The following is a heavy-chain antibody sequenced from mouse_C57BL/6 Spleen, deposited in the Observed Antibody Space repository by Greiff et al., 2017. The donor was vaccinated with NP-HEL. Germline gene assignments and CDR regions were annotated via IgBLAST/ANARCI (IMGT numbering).Heavy chain of an antibody. Sequence: EVQGVESGGGLVKPGGSLKLSCAASGFTFSDYGMHWVRQAPEKGLEWVAYISSGSSTIYYADTVKGRFTISGDNAKNTLFLQMTSLRSEDTAMYYCARPAGTGAMDYWGQGTSVTVSS. V-gene: IGHV5-17*01. CDR1: GFTFSDYG. CDR3: ARPAGTGAMDY. J-gene: IGHJ4*01. D-gene: IGHD4-1*01. CDR2: ISSGSSTI.